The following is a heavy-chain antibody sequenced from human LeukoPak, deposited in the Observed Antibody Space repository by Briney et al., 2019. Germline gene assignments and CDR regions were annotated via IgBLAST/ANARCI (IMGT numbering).Heavy chain of an antibody. V-gene: IGHV4-39*07. CDR1: GGSISSSSYY. J-gene: IGHJ4*02. CDR3: ARAPRRDFWSGPWRDY. D-gene: IGHD3-3*01. Sequence: SETLSLTCTVSGGSISSSSYYWGWIRQPPGKGLEWIGSIYYSGSTYYNPSLKSRVTISVDTSKNQFSLKLSSVTAADTAVYYCARAPRRDFWSGPWRDYWGQGTLVTVSS. CDR2: IYYSGST.